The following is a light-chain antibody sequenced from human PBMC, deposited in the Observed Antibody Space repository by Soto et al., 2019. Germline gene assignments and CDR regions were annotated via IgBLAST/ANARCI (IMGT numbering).Light chain of an antibody. V-gene: IGKV1-39*01. J-gene: IGKJ1*01. CDR1: QSIGSY. CDR3: QQSYSPPPT. CDR2: AAS. Sequence: DIQMTQSPSSLSASVGDRVTITCRASQSIGSYLNWYQHKPGKAPKLVISAASSLQSGVPSRFSVSSPVTDFTLTISSLQTEDVATDYCQQSYSPPPTFGQGTKVYSK.